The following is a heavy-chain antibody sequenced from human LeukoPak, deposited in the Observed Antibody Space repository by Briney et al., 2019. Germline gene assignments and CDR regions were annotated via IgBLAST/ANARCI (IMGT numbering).Heavy chain of an antibody. D-gene: IGHD4-11*01. J-gene: IGHJ4*02. CDR1: GFTFSSYW. CDR3: AKDAQRGFDYSNSLEY. Sequence: GGSLRLSCAASGFTFSSYWMNWVRQAPGKGLEWVAKIKQDGSEKNYVDFVKGRFTISRDNFQNTVYLQMNSLRADDTAVYYCAKDAQRGFDYSNSLEYWGRGTLVTVSS. V-gene: IGHV3-7*01. CDR2: IKQDGSEK.